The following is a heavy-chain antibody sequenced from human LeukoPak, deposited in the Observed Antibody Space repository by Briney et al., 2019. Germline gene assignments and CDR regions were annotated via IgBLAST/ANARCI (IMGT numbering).Heavy chain of an antibody. CDR3: AMSKEWEQNLGY. D-gene: IGHD1-26*01. Sequence: SETLSLTCAVYGGSFSGYYWSWIRQPPGKGLEWIGEINHSGSTNYNPSLKSRVTISVDTSKNQFSLKLSSVTAADTAVYYCAMSKEWEQNLGYWGQGTLVTVSS. CDR1: GGSFSGYY. V-gene: IGHV4-34*01. J-gene: IGHJ4*02. CDR2: INHSGST.